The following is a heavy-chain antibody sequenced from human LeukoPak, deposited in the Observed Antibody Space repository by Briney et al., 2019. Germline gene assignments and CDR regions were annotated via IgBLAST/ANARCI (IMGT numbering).Heavy chain of an antibody. J-gene: IGHJ4*02. CDR1: GFTFSSYS. CDR2: ISSSSSYI. V-gene: IGHV3-21*01. D-gene: IGHD3-22*01. CDR3: ARGIRYYDSSGYYFDY. Sequence: GSLRLSCAASGFTFSSYSMNWVRQAPGKGLEWVSSISSSSSYIYYADSVKGRFTISRDNAKNSLYLQMNSLRAEDTAVYYCARGIRYYDSSGYYFDYWGQGTLVTVSS.